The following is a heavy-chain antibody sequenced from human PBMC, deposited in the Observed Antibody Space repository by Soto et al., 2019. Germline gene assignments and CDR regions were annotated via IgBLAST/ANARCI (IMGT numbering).Heavy chain of an antibody. V-gene: IGHV1-18*04. D-gene: IGHD1-26*01. CDR2: ISAYNGNT. J-gene: IGHJ4*02. CDR1: GYTFTSYG. CDR3: AREVRYSGSYIPVGY. Sequence: QVQLVQSGAEVKKPGASVKVSCKASGYTFTSYGISWVRQAPGQGLEWMGWISAYNGNTNDAQKLQGRDTMTTDKSESTAYMKLRSLRSDDTAVYYCAREVRYSGSYIPVGYWGQGTLVTVSS.